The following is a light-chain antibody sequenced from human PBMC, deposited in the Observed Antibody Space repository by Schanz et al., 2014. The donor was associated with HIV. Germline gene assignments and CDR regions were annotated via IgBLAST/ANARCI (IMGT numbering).Light chain of an antibody. Sequence: QSALTQPPSASGSPGQSVTISCTGTNSDIGGFNFLSWYRQHPGKAPNLMIYDVTHRPSGISSRFSGSKSGNTASLTISGLQAEDEADYYCTSYAGSNNVVLGGGTKLTVL. J-gene: IGLJ2*01. CDR1: NSDIGGFNF. V-gene: IGLV2-8*01. CDR3: TSYAGSNNVV. CDR2: DVT.